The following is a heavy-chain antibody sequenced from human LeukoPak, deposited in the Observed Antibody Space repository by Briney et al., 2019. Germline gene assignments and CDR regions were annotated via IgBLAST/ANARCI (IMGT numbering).Heavy chain of an antibody. J-gene: IGHJ4*02. V-gene: IGHV3-23*01. D-gene: IGHD1-26*01. CDR2: ISGSGGGT. Sequence: PGRSLRLSCAASGFNFRNYDMHWVRQAPGKGLEWVATISGSGGGTYYADSVKGRFTISRDDSKNTLYLQMNSLRAEDTAVYYCAKDLGRYRNNYFDYWGQGTLVTVSS. CDR1: GFNFRNYD. CDR3: AKDLGRYRNNYFDY.